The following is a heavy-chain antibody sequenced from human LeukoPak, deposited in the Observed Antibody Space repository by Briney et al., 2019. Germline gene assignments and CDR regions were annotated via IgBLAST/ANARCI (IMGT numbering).Heavy chain of an antibody. Sequence: AASVKVSCKASGYTFTNYGISWVRQAPGQGLEWLGCVSTYNGNTKYLQKLQGGVTMTTDTSTGTAYMELRSLRSDDTAVYYCARDWGWNEILTDYWIQAFGGMDVWGQGTTVTVSS. CDR3: ARDWGWNEILTDYWIQAFGGMDV. V-gene: IGHV1-18*01. D-gene: IGHD3-9*01. CDR2: VSTYNGNT. CDR1: GYTFTNYG. J-gene: IGHJ6*02.